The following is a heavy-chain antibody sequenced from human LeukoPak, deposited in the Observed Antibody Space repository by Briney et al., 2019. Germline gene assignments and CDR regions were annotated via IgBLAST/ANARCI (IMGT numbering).Heavy chain of an antibody. Sequence: ASVKVSCKASGYTFTSFGISWVRQAPGQGLEWMGWISAYNDNTNYAQKLQDRVTITTDTSTSTAYTELRSLRSGDTAVYYCARDSNVAYSSGWYPGYWGQGTLVTVSS. J-gene: IGHJ4*02. CDR1: GYTFTSFG. D-gene: IGHD6-19*01. V-gene: IGHV1-18*01. CDR3: ARDSNVAYSSGWYPGY. CDR2: ISAYNDNT.